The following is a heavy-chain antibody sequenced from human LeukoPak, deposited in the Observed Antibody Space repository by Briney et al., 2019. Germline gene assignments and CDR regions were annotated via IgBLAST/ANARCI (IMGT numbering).Heavy chain of an antibody. D-gene: IGHD6-13*01. V-gene: IGHV4-34*01. Sequence: PSETLSLTCAVYGGSFSGYYWSWIRQPPGKGLEWIGEINHSGSTNYNPSLKSRVTISVDTSKNQFSLKLSPVTAADTAVYYCASAQLSKQLVQLWGQGTLVTVSS. CDR2: INHSGST. CDR1: GGSFSGYY. J-gene: IGHJ4*02. CDR3: ASAQLSKQLVQL.